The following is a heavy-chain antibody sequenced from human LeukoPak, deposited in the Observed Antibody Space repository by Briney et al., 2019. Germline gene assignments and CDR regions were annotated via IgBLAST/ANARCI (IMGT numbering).Heavy chain of an antibody. CDR3: GKTTVGYSSGRYPGWPVDY. D-gene: IGHD2-15*01. CDR1: GFTFNSYA. Sequence: GSLRLSCAASGFTFNSYAMYWVRQALGKGLEWISGIFGSGGSPHYADSVKGRFTISRDNSQEIVYLQLDSLRVEDTALYYCGKTTVGYSSGRYPGWPVDYWGQGALVTVSS. J-gene: IGHJ4*02. V-gene: IGHV3-23*01. CDR2: IFGSGGSP.